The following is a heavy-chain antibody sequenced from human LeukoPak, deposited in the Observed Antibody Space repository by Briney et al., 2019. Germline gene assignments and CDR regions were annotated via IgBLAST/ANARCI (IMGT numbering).Heavy chain of an antibody. J-gene: IGHJ6*03. V-gene: IGHV4-31*03. CDR2: IYYSGST. CDR3: ARGGSDYDYYMDV. Sequence: SETLSLTCTVSGGSISSGGYYWSWIRQHPGKGLEWFGYIYYSGSTYYNPSLKSRVTISVDTSKNQFSLKLSSVTAADTAVYYCARGGSDYDYYMDVWGKGTTVTVSS. CDR1: GGSISSGGYY.